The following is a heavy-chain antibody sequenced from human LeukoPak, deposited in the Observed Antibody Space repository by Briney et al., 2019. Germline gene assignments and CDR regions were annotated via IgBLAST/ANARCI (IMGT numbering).Heavy chain of an antibody. V-gene: IGHV4-59*01. J-gene: IGHJ4*02. CDR3: ARAPIAAGGTENFDY. CDR1: GGSISSYD. CDR2: IYYSGST. D-gene: IGHD6-13*01. Sequence: SETLSLTCTVSGGSISSYDWSWIRQPPGKGLEWIGYIYYSGSTNYNPSLKSRVTISVDTSKDQFSLKLSSVTAADTAVYYCARAPIAAGGTENFDYWGQGTLVTVSS.